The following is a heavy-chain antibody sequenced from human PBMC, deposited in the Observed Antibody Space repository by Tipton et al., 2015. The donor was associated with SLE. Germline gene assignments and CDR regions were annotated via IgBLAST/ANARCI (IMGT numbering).Heavy chain of an antibody. Sequence: GSLRLSCAASGFTVSSNYMSWVRQAPGKGLEWVSVIYSGGSTYYADSVKGRFTISRDNSKNTLYLQMNSLRAEDTAVYYCASPYGGNSPSNYWGQRTLVTVSS. V-gene: IGHV3-53*05. CDR3: ASPYGGNSPSNY. CDR2: IYSGGST. J-gene: IGHJ4*02. D-gene: IGHD4-23*01. CDR1: GFTVSSNY.